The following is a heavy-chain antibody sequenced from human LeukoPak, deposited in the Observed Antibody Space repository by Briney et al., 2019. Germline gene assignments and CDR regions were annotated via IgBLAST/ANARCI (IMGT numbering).Heavy chain of an antibody. D-gene: IGHD3-3*01. J-gene: IGHJ3*02. CDR3: ASDFTIFGVVLSAFNI. Sequence: SETLSLTCSVSGDSISGNIFYWTWIRQAPGKGLEWIGNIYHTGSTYYNPSLKSRVTISVDTSKNQFSLNLTSVTAADTAVYYCASDFTIFGVVLSAFNIWGRGRMVTVSS. V-gene: IGHV4-39*02. CDR1: GDSISGNIFY. CDR2: IYHTGST.